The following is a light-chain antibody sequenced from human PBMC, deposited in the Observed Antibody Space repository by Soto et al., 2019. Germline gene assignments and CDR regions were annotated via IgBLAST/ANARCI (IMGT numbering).Light chain of an antibody. CDR1: SSDDGGSMY. J-gene: IGLJ1*01. CDR3: SSYAGINNYV. CDR2: AVS. Sequence: HSELTQPPPASGTPGQSVTISCTGTSSDDGGSMYVSWYQQYPGKAPKLMNYAVSKRPSGVLHRFSGFKSGNKDSLTASGLQAENEADYYSSSYAGINNYVFGTGTKVTVL. V-gene: IGLV2-8*01.